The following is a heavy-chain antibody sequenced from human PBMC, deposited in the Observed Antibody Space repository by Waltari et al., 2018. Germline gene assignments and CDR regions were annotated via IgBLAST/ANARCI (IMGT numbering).Heavy chain of an antibody. V-gene: IGHV1-8*01. Sequence: QVQLLQSGAEVKPPGASVMASCRSSGYAFTSSDVNWVRQAPGQGLEWMGWMNPNSGNTGYAQKFQGRVTMTRNTAISTAYMELSSLRPEDTAVYYCARETSASDYCGQGTLVTVSS. CDR3: ARETSASDY. CDR2: MNPNSGNT. J-gene: IGHJ4*02. CDR1: GYAFTSSD.